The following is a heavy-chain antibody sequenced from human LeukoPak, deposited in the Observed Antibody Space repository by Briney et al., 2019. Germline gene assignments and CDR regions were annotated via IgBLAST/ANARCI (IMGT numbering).Heavy chain of an antibody. J-gene: IGHJ6*02. CDR2: IIPIFGTA. CDR3: ASPTPSYYDFWSGPRRIGYYYGMDV. Sequence: GSSVTVSCTASGGTFSSYAISWVRQAPGQGLEWMGGIIPIFGTANYAQKFQGRVTITADESTSTAYMELSSLRSEDTAVYYCASPTPSYYDFWSGPRRIGYYYGMDVWGQGTTVTVSS. D-gene: IGHD3-3*01. CDR1: GGTFSSYA. V-gene: IGHV1-69*01.